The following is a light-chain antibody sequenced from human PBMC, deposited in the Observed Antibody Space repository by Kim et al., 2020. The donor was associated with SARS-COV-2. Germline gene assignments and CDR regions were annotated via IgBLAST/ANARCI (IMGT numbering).Light chain of an antibody. V-gene: IGLV3-1*01. CDR3: QAWDSSTHWV. CDR2: QDS. Sequence: SYELTQPPSVSVSPGQTASITCSGDKLGDKYACWYQQKPGQSPVLVIYQDSKRPSGIPERFSGSNSGNTATLTISGTQAMDEADYYCQAWDSSTHWVFGGGTQLIVL. J-gene: IGLJ3*02. CDR1: KLGDKY.